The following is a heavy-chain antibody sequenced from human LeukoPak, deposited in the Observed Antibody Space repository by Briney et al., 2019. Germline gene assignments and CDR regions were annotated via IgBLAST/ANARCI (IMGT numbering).Heavy chain of an antibody. CDR3: ARVAYYGSGTYYSDY. J-gene: IGHJ4*02. CDR1: GGSISSGGYY. Sequence: SETLSLTCTVSGGSISSGGYYWSWIRQHPGKGLEWIGYMYHSGSTYYNPSLKSRVTISVDTSKNQFSLKLSSVTAADTAVYYCARVAYYGSGTYYSDYWRQGALVTVSS. CDR2: MYHSGST. D-gene: IGHD3-10*01. V-gene: IGHV4-31*03.